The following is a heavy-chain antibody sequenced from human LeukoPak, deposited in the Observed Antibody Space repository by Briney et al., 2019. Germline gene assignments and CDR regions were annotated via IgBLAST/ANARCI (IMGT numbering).Heavy chain of an antibody. CDR3: ATEGYSSGWYRY. D-gene: IGHD6-19*01. V-gene: IGHV1-69*13. J-gene: IGHJ4*02. CDR2: IIPLFVTP. Sequence: GASVKVPCKASGGAFSSFAINWVRQTPGQGLEWMGGIIPLFVTPTYAQKFQGRVTITADESTSTAYMELSSLRSEDTAVYYCATEGYSSGWYRYWGQGTLVTVSS. CDR1: GGAFSSFA.